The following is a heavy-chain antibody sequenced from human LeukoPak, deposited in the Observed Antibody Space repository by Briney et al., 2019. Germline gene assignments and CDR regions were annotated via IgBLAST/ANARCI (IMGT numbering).Heavy chain of an antibody. Sequence: QTGGSLRLSCAASGFTFSSYGMHWVRQAPGKGLEWVAFIRYDGSNKYYADSVKGRFTISRDNSKNTLYLQMNSLRAEDTAVYYCAKPVRAYYYDSSGRYYYYYYYMDVWGKGTTVTISS. CDR3: AKPVRAYYYDSSGRYYYYYYYMDV. CDR2: IRYDGSNK. J-gene: IGHJ6*03. V-gene: IGHV3-30*02. CDR1: GFTFSSYG. D-gene: IGHD3-22*01.